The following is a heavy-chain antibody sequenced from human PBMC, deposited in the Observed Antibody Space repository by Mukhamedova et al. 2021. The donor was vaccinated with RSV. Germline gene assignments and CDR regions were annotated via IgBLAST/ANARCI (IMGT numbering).Heavy chain of an antibody. V-gene: IGHV1-3*01. CDR3: ARSITGGDDS. D-gene: IGHD6-6*01. CDR1: GYTFTLYN. Sequence: MGSGYTFTLYNIHWVRQAPGQGLEWMGWINAGNGNTKYSQRFQGRVTITSDTSATTAYMELSSLTSEDTAVYYCARSITGGDDS. CDR2: INAGNGNT. J-gene: IGHJ5*01.